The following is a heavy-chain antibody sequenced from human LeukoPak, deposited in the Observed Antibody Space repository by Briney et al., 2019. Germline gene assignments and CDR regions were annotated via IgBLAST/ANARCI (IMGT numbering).Heavy chain of an antibody. CDR1: GYTLTELS. V-gene: IGHV1-46*01. Sequence: ASVKVSCKVSGYTLTELSMHWVRQAPGQGLEWMGIINPSGGSTSYAQKFQGRVTMTRDTSTSTVYMELSSLRSEDTAVYYCARDEASGGDCYFDYWGQGTLVTVSS. CDR2: INPSGGST. D-gene: IGHD2-21*02. J-gene: IGHJ4*02. CDR3: ARDEASGGDCYFDY.